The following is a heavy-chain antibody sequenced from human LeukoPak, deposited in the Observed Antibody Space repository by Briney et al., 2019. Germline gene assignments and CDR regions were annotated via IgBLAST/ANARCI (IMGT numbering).Heavy chain of an antibody. D-gene: IGHD6-25*01. Sequence: GGSLRLSCAASGFMFENYAMNWVRQAPGKGLEWVSGISVDETVTYYADSVKGRFTISRDNSRRTVFLQMNSLRVEDTALYHCVKVRQDSGGYSPFEFWGQGTLVSVSS. J-gene: IGHJ4*02. CDR2: ISVDETVT. CDR1: GFMFENYA. CDR3: VKVRQDSGGYSPFEF. V-gene: IGHV3-23*01.